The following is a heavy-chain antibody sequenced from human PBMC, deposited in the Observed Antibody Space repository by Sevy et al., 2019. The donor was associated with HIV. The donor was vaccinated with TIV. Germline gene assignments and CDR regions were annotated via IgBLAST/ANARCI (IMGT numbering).Heavy chain of an antibody. D-gene: IGHD2-2*01. J-gene: IGHJ6*02. Sequence: ASVQVSCKASGYTFTSYVMNWVRQAPGQGLEWMGWINTNTGNPTYAQGFTGRFVFSLDTSVSTAYLQISSLKAEDTAVYYCARGECSSSSCYYYYGMDVWGQGATVTVSS. CDR3: ARGECSSSSCYYYYGMDV. V-gene: IGHV7-4-1*02. CDR1: GYTFTSYV. CDR2: INTNTGNP.